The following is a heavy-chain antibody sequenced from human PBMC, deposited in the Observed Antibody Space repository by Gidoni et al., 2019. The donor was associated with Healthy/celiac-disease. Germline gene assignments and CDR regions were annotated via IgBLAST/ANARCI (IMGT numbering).Heavy chain of an antibody. CDR1: GCTFSSYG. J-gene: IGHJ4*02. Sequence: QVQLVESGGGVVQPGRSLRLSCAASGCTFSSYGMHWVRQAPGKGLGWVAVISYDGSNKYYADSVKGRFTISRDNSKNTLYLQMNSLRAEDTAVYYCAKGITSSIAARPDYCGQGTLVTVSS. V-gene: IGHV3-30*18. CDR3: AKGITSSIAARPDY. CDR2: ISYDGSNK. D-gene: IGHD6-6*01.